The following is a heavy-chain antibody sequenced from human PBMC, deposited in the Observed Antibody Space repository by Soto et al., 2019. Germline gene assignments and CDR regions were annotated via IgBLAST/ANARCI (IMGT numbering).Heavy chain of an antibody. CDR1: GFPVSSKY. Sequence: PGGSLRLSCAASGFPVSSKYMNWVRQTPGKGLEWVSIIYSNSSTYYADSVKGRFTISRDNSKNTLYLQMNTLRAEDTAVYYCARGLGYCSSTSCYSIFDSWGQGTLVTVSS. CDR3: ARGLGYCSSTSCYSIFDS. V-gene: IGHV3-66*01. D-gene: IGHD2-2*01. CDR2: IYSNSST. J-gene: IGHJ5*01.